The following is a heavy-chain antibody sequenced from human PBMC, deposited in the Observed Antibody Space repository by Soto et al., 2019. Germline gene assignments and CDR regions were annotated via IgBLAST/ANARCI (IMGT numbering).Heavy chain of an antibody. D-gene: IGHD1-26*01. J-gene: IGHJ3*02. CDR1: GGSISSGGYY. CDR3: ARDRSRWAARSLGAFDI. CDR2: IYYSGST. Sequence: QVQLQESGPGLVKPSQTLSLTCTVSGGSISSGGYYWSWIRQHPGKGLEWIGYIYYSGSTYYNPSLKSRVTISVDTSKNQFSLKLSSVTAADTAVYYCARDRSRWAARSLGAFDIWGQGTMVTVSS. V-gene: IGHV4-31*03.